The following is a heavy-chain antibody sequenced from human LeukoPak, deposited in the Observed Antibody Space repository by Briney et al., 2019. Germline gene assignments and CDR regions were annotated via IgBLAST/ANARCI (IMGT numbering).Heavy chain of an antibody. CDR2: ISGSGGST. CDR1: GFTFSSYA. Sequence: PGGSLRLSCVASGFTFSSYAMSWVRQAPGKGLEWVSAISGSGGSTYYADSVKGRFTISRDNSKNTLYLQMNSLRAEDTAVYYCASGAGYSYDDGMDVWGQGTTVTVSS. D-gene: IGHD5-18*01. CDR3: ASGAGYSYDDGMDV. J-gene: IGHJ6*02. V-gene: IGHV3-23*01.